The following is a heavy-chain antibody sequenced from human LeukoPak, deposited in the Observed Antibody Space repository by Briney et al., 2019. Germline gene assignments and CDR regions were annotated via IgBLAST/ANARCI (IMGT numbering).Heavy chain of an antibody. Sequence: GGSLRLSCAASGFTFSSYSMNWVRQAPGKGLEWVSSISSSSSYIYYADSVKGRFTISRDNSKNALYLQMISLRPEDTAVYFCAKGTSGIIAGGHDYYMDVWGKGTTVTISS. CDR1: GFTFSSYS. CDR2: ISSSSSYI. CDR3: AKGTSGIIAGGHDYYMDV. D-gene: IGHD6-13*01. J-gene: IGHJ6*03. V-gene: IGHV3-21*01.